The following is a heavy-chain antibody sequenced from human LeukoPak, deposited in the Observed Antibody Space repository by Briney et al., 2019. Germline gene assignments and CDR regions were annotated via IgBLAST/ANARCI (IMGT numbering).Heavy chain of an antibody. CDR1: GGSVSNYY. CDR2: VYYTGST. D-gene: IGHD6-6*01. Sequence: SETLSPTCSCSGGSVSNYYWSWVRQPPGEGLEWIWYVYYTGSTNYNPSLKSRVTMFEDKSKNQFSLRLYSVTVADTAVYYCARHFAYSSSSYFDYWGQGSLVTVSS. J-gene: IGHJ4*02. CDR3: ARHFAYSSSSYFDY. V-gene: IGHV4-59*08.